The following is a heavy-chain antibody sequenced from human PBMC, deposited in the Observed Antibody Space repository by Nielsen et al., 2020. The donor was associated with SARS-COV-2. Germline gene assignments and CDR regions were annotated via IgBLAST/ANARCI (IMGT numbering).Heavy chain of an antibody. CDR2: IYPGDSDT. J-gene: IGHJ6*02. CDR3: ARIVYRGYRYYYYYYGMDV. Sequence: GESLKISCRGSGYSFTNYWIGWVRQMPGKGLEWMGIIYPGDSDTRYSPSFQGQVTISADKSISTAYLQWSSLKASDTAMYYCARIVYRGYRYYYYYYGMDVWGQGTTVTVSS. D-gene: IGHD5-18*01. V-gene: IGHV5-51*01. CDR1: GYSFTNYW.